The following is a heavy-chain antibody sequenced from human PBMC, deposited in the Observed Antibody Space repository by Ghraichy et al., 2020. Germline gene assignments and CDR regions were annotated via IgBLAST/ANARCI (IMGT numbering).Heavy chain of an antibody. V-gene: IGHV3-66*01. Sequence: GGSLRLSCAASGFTVTTNYMSWVRQAPGKGLQWVSVISAAEGPIYADSVKGRFTISRDEPDNTLYLQMNSLSAEDTAVYYCARGRGQTSSYDYWGQGTLVTVSS. D-gene: IGHD2-15*01. J-gene: IGHJ4*02. CDR3: ARGRGQTSSYDY. CDR2: ISAAEGP. CDR1: GFTVTTNY.